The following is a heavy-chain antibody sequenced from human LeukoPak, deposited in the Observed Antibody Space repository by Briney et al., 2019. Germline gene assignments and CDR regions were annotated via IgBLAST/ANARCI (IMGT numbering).Heavy chain of an antibody. D-gene: IGHD5-18*01. J-gene: IGHJ4*02. V-gene: IGHV1-8*01. CDR1: GHTFTSYD. CDR3: AKRGHSYGDFDY. CDR2: MNPNSDNT. Sequence: ASVKVSCKASGHTFTSYDINWVRQATGQGLEWMGWMNPNSDNTGYAQKFQARVTMTRNTSISTAYMELSNLRSEDTAVYYCAKRGHSYGDFDYWGQGTLVTVSS.